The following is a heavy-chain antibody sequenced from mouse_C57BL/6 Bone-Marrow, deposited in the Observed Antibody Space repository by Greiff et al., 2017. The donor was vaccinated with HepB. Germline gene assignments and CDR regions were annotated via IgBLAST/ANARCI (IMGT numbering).Heavy chain of an antibody. CDR1: GYTFTSYW. CDR3: KIITTAFMDY. CDR2: IHPNSGST. V-gene: IGHV1-64*01. J-gene: IGHJ4*01. D-gene: IGHD1-1*01. Sequence: QVQLQQPGAELVKPGASVKLSCKASGYTFTSYWMHWVKQRPGQGLEWIGMIHPNSGSTNYNEKFKSKATLTVDKSSSTAYMQLSSLTSEDSAVYYCKIITTAFMDYWGQGTSVTVSS.